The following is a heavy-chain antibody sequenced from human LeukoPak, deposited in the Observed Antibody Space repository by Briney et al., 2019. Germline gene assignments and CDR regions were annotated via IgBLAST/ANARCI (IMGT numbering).Heavy chain of an antibody. CDR1: GFAFSIYE. J-gene: IGHJ4*02. D-gene: IGHD1-26*01. CDR2: ISSSGSTK. CDR3: ASQSGSHLTDY. V-gene: IGHV3-48*03. Sequence: PGGSLRLSCAASGFAFSIYEMNWVRQAPGRGLEWVSHISSSGSTKYYADSVKGRFTISRDNAKKSLYLQMNSLRAEDTAVYYCASQSGSHLTDYWGQGAQVTVSS.